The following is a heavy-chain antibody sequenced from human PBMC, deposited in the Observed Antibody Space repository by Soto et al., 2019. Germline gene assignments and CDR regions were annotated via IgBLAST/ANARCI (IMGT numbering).Heavy chain of an antibody. V-gene: IGHV5-10-1*01. CDR1: GYSFTSYW. Sequence: PGESLKISCKGSGYSFTSYWISWVRQMPGKGLEWMGRIDPSDSYTNYSPSFQGHVTISADKSISTAYLQWSSLKASDTAMYYCARRPHSSSAAPYYYYGMDVWGQGTTVTVSS. CDR3: ARRPHSSSAAPYYYYGMDV. J-gene: IGHJ6*02. D-gene: IGHD6-6*01. CDR2: IDPSDSYT.